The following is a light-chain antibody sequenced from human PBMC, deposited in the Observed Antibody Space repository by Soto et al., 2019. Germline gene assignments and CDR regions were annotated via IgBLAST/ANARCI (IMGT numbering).Light chain of an antibody. J-gene: IGKJ5*01. CDR1: QSITNNY. Sequence: ETVLTQSPGTLSLSPGERATLSCRASQSITNNYLAWYQQKPGQAPRLLIYGASSRVTGIPDRFSGSGSGTDFTLTISRLEPEDFAVYYCQQDRTSPITFGQGTRLEIK. CDR2: GAS. V-gene: IGKV3-20*01. CDR3: QQDRTSPIT.